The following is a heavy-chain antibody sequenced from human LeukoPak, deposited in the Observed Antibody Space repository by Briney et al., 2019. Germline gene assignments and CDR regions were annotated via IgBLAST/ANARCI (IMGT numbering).Heavy chain of an antibody. J-gene: IGHJ4*02. Sequence: GGSLRLSCAASGFTFSSYEMNRVRQAPGKGLEWVSYISSSGGVIFDADSVKGRFTISRDNSKNSLYLQMNSLRVEDTAVYYCARGYRRQQSLSFDYWGQGNLVTVSS. CDR3: ARGYRRQQSLSFDY. D-gene: IGHD5-12*01. CDR2: ISSSGGVI. CDR1: GFTFSSYE. V-gene: IGHV3-48*03.